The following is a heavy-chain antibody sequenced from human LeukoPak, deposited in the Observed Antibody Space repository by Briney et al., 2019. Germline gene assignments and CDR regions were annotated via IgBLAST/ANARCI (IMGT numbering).Heavy chain of an antibody. Sequence: PGRSLRLSYAASGFTFSSYGIHWVRQAPGKGLEWVAIISYDGSNKYYADSVKGRFTISRDNSKNTLYLQMNSLRAEDTAVYYCAKDGIVVSYFDYWGQGTLVTVSS. J-gene: IGHJ4*02. CDR2: ISYDGSNK. V-gene: IGHV3-30*18. D-gene: IGHD3-22*01. CDR1: GFTFSSYG. CDR3: AKDGIVVSYFDY.